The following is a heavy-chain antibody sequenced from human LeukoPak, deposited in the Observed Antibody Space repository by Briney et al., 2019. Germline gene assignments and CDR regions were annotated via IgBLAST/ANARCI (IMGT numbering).Heavy chain of an antibody. V-gene: IGHV3-33*08. Sequence: PGGSLRLSCAASGLTVSSNYMSWVRQAPGKGLEWVAVIWYDGSNKYYADSVKGRFTISRDNSKNTLYLQMNSLRAEDTAVYYCARDGSGSYYGGPSAYFDYWGQGTLVTVSS. D-gene: IGHD1-26*01. CDR1: GLTVSSNY. J-gene: IGHJ4*02. CDR2: IWYDGSNK. CDR3: ARDGSGSYYGGPSAYFDY.